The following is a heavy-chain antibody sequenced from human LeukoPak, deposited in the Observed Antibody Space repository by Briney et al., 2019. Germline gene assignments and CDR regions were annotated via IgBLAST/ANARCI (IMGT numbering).Heavy chain of an antibody. CDR1: GFTFSSYY. V-gene: IGHV3-7*01. CDR3: SRAEYSPGYYSYDYYYMDV. Sequence: GGSLRLSCAASGFTFSSYYMSWVRQAPGKGLEWVANIRQDGSGQFYADSVKGRFTISRDNAKNSLYLQMDSLRVEDTAVYFCSRAEYSPGYYSYDYYYMDVWGKGTTVTVSS. D-gene: IGHD6-6*01. J-gene: IGHJ6*03. CDR2: IRQDGSGQ.